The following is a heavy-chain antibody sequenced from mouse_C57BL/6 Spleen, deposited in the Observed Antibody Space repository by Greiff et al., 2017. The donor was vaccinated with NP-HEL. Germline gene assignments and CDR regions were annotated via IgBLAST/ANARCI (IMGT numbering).Heavy chain of an antibody. CDR3: ARSFDGYYFDY. Sequence: EVQVVESGGGLVQPGGSLSLSCAASGFTFTDYYMSWVRQPPGKALEWLGFIRNKANGYTTEYSASVKGRFTISRDNSQSILYLQMNALRAEDSATYYCARSFDGYYFDYWGQGTTLTVSS. D-gene: IGHD2-3*01. CDR1: GFTFTDYY. V-gene: IGHV7-3*01. CDR2: IRNKANGYTT. J-gene: IGHJ2*01.